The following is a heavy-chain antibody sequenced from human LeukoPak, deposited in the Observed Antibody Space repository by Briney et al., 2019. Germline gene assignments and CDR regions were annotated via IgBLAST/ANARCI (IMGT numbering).Heavy chain of an antibody. CDR2: IYHNGDT. J-gene: IGHJ5*02. Sequence: SQTLSLTCIVSGGSIISGDYYWSWIRQPPGKGLEWIGYIYHNGDTYYNPSLKSRVTMSVDTSRNRFSLKLNSVTAADTAVYYCARDTGSTAYPNWFDPWGQGTLVTVSS. CDR1: GGSIISGDYY. V-gene: IGHV4-30-4*08. D-gene: IGHD3-16*01. CDR3: ARDTGSTAYPNWFDP.